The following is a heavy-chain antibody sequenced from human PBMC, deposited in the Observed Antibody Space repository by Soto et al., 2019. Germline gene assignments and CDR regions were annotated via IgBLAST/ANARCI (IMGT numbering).Heavy chain of an antibody. V-gene: IGHV3-23*01. CDR3: AKGIRSPRYCSGGSCRPYYFDY. CDR2: ISGSGGST. D-gene: IGHD2-15*01. Sequence: GGSLRLSCAASGFTFSSYAMSWVRQAPGKGLEWVSAISGSGGSTYYADSVKGRFTISRDNSKNTLYLQMNSLRAEDTAVYYCAKGIRSPRYCSGGSCRPYYFDYWGQGTLVTVSS. CDR1: GFTFSSYA. J-gene: IGHJ4*02.